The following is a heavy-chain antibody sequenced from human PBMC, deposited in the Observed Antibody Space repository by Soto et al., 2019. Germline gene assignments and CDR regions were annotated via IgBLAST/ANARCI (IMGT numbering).Heavy chain of an antibody. CDR2: INAGNGNT. D-gene: IGHD3-16*01. V-gene: IGHV1-3*01. Sequence: ASVKVSCKASGYTFTSYAMHWVRQAPGQRLEWMGWINAGNGNTKYSQKFQGRVTITRDTSASTAYMELSSLRSEDTAVYYCARDKRSGSFAGWGPILDYWGQGALVTVSS. J-gene: IGHJ4*02. CDR1: GYTFTSYA. CDR3: ARDKRSGSFAGWGPILDY.